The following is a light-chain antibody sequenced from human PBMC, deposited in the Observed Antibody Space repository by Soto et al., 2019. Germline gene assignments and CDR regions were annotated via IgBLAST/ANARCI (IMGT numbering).Light chain of an antibody. J-gene: IGLJ1*01. CDR1: SSNIGAGYD. Sequence: QSVLTQPPSVSGAPGQRVTISCTGSSSNIGAGYDVHWYQQVPGTAPKLLIYGNSNRPSGVPDRFAGSKSGASASLAITGLQAEDEADYYCQSYGDSLSGYVFVTGTKLTVL. CDR3: QSYGDSLSGYV. V-gene: IGLV1-40*01. CDR2: GNS.